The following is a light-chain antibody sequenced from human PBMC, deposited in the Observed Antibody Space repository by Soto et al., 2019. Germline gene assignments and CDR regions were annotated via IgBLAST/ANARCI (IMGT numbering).Light chain of an antibody. J-gene: IGKJ5*01. CDR2: DAS. CDR1: QSISSW. Sequence: DIQMTQSPSTLSASVGDKVTITCRASQSISSWLAWYQQKPGKAPKLVIYDASSLESVVPSRFSGSGSGTDFTLTISSLQPYDFATFYCQQYNTYPITFGQGTRLEIK. V-gene: IGKV1-5*01. CDR3: QQYNTYPIT.